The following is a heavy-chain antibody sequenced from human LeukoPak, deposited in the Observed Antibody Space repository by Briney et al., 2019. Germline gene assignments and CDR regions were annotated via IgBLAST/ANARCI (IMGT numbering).Heavy chain of an antibody. J-gene: IGHJ3*02. Sequence: SETLSLTCTLSGGSVSSSRFHWGWIRQPPGKGLEWIGNIYYSGSTSYKPSLKSRVTMSLDTPKNQFSLTLRSLTAADTAVYYCATPSGNAFDIWDQGIMVTVSS. CDR2: IYYSGST. CDR1: GGSVSSSRFH. D-gene: IGHD3-10*01. CDR3: ATPSGNAFDI. V-gene: IGHV4-39*07.